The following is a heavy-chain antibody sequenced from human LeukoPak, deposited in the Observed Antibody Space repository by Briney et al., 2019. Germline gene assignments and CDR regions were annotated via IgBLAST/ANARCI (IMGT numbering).Heavy chain of an antibody. Sequence: ASVKLSCKASGYIFSDYYTHWVRQAPGRGLEWMGCNSRYSGATKLAQKFQGRVTLTSDTSIRTAYVELSNLASDATGVYFCVSWAGGNSDVYSFDYWGQGTVVIVSS. J-gene: IGHJ4*02. CDR2: NSRYSGAT. CDR1: GYIFSDYY. CDR3: VSWAGGNSDVYSFDY. V-gene: IGHV1-2*02. D-gene: IGHD3-16*01.